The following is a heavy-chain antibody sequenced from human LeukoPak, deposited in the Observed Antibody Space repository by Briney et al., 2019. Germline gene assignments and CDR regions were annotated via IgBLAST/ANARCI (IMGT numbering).Heavy chain of an antibody. V-gene: IGHV3-7*05. J-gene: IGHJ3*02. D-gene: IGHD3-22*01. CDR2: IKQDGSEK. CDR3: ARDGASAGYYGFDI. CDR1: RFTFSSYW. Sequence: GGSLRLSCAASRFTFSSYWMSWGRQAPGKGLEWVANIKQDGSEKHYVDSVKGRFTISRDNAKNSLYLQMDSLRAEDTAVYYCARDGASAGYYGFDIWGQGTMVTVS.